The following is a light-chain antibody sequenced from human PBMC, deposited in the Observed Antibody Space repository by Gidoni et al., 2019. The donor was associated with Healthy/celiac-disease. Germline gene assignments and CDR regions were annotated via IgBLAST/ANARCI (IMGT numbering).Light chain of an antibody. CDR1: SSDVGSDNR. CDR2: EVS. V-gene: IGLV2-18*02. CDR3: SSYTSSSTLV. J-gene: IGLJ2*01. Sequence: QSPLTQPPSVSGSPVQSVTISCTGTSSDVGSDNRVSWYQQPPGTAPTLMIYEVSNRPSGVPDRFSGSKSGNTASLTMSGLQAEDEADYYCSSYTSSSTLVFGGGTKLTVL.